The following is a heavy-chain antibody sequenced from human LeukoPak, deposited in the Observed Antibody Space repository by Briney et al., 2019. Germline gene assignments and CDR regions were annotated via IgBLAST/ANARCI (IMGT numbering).Heavy chain of an antibody. CDR1: GFTFSSYG. V-gene: IGHV3-33*01. CDR2: IWYDGSNK. D-gene: IGHD3-22*01. Sequence: QPGRSLILSCAASGFTFSSYGMHWVRQAPGKGLEWVAVIWYDGSNKYYADSVKGRFTISRDNSKNTLYLQMNSLRAEDTAVYYCARGYYYDSSFDYWGQGTLVTVSS. CDR3: ARGYYYDSSFDY. J-gene: IGHJ4*02.